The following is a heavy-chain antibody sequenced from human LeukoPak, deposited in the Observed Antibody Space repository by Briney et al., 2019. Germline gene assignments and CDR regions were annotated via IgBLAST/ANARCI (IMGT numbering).Heavy chain of an antibody. V-gene: IGHV4-39*01. D-gene: IGHD4-17*01. CDR1: GGPISSSRNC. CDR3: ARQMNTVTADY. CDR2: IFYSGST. Sequence: PSETLSLTCTVSGGPISSSRNCWGCIRQPPGKGLEWIGSIFYSGSTYYNPSLNSRVTISIDTSKNQFSLRLSSVTAADTAVYYCARQMNTVTADYWGQGTLVTVSS. J-gene: IGHJ4*02.